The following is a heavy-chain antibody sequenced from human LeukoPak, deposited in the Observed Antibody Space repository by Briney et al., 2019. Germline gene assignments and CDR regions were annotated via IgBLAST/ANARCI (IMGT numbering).Heavy chain of an antibody. V-gene: IGHV3-74*03. CDR2: INGDGTST. J-gene: IGHJ4*02. CDR3: ARDSWFGELLYYFDY. CDR1: GFTFSTYW. D-gene: IGHD3-10*01. Sequence: GGSLRLSCAASGFTFSTYWMHWVRQAPGKGPLWVSRINGDGTSTKYADSVKGRFTISRDNARHTLYLQMNSLRAEDTAVYYCARDSWFGELLYYFDYWGQGTLVTVSS.